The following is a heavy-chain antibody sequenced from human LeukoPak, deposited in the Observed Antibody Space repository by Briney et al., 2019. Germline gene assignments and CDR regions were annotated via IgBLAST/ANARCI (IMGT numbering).Heavy chain of an antibody. CDR3: ARASIVVVPAAKDRSNWFDP. D-gene: IGHD2-2*01. CDR1: GFTFSSYA. J-gene: IGHJ5*02. CDR2: ISGSGSTT. V-gene: IGHV3-21*01. Sequence: PGGSLRLSCAASGFTFSSYAMTWVRQAPGKGLVWVSAISGSGSTTYYADSVKGRFTISRDNAKNSLYLQMNSLRAEDTAVYYCARASIVVVPAAKDRSNWFDPWGQGTLVTVSS.